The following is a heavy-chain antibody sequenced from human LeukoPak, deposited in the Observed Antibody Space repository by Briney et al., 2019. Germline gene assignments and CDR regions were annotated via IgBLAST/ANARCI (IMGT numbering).Heavy chain of an antibody. CDR1: GYTFTGYY. J-gene: IGHJ4*02. CDR3: ARTQLSVKRHFDWLRSPDFDY. D-gene: IGHD3-9*01. Sequence: ASVKVSCKASGYTFTGYYMHWVRQAPGQGLEWMGWINPNSGGTNYAQKFQGRVTMTRDASISTAYMELSRLRSDDTAVYYCARTQLSVKRHFDWLRSPDFDYWGQGTLVTVSS. CDR2: INPNSGGT. V-gene: IGHV1-2*02.